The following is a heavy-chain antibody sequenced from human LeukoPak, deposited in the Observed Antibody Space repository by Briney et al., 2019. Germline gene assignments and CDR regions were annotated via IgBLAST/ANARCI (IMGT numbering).Heavy chain of an antibody. CDR2: INHSGST. D-gene: IGHD3-10*01. Sequence: SETLSLTCAVYGGSSSGYYWSWIRQPPGKGLEWIGEINHSGSTNYNPSLKSRVTISVDTSKNQFSLKLSSVTAADTAVYYCARGRRVLLWFGSPIFDYWGQGTLVTVSS. CDR1: GGSSSGYY. J-gene: IGHJ4*02. CDR3: ARGRRVLLWFGSPIFDY. V-gene: IGHV4-34*01.